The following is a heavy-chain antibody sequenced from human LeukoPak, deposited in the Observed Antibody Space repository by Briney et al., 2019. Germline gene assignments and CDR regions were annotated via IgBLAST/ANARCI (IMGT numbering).Heavy chain of an antibody. Sequence: SETLSLTCAVYGGSFSGYYWSWIRQPAGKGLEWIGRIYTSGSTNYNPSLKSRVTMSVDTSKNQFSLKLSSVTAADTAVYYCAATVDLARRTDFDYWGQGTLVTVSS. J-gene: IGHJ4*02. CDR3: AATVDLARRTDFDY. CDR1: GGSFSGYY. CDR2: IYTSGST. D-gene: IGHD1-14*01. V-gene: IGHV4-59*10.